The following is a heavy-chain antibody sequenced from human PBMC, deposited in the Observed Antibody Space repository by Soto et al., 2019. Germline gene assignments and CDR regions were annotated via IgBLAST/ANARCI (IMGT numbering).Heavy chain of an antibody. Sequence: QVQMVQSGAEVKKPGSSVKVSCKPSGGTFSSYTISWVRQAPGQGLEWMGRIIPILGIANYAQKFQGRVTITADKSTSTAYMELSSLRSEDKAVYYCARARYDILTGDFYYYYMDVWGKGTTVTVSS. J-gene: IGHJ6*03. CDR2: IIPILGIA. D-gene: IGHD3-9*01. CDR3: ARARYDILTGDFYYYYMDV. CDR1: GGTFSSYT. V-gene: IGHV1-69*02.